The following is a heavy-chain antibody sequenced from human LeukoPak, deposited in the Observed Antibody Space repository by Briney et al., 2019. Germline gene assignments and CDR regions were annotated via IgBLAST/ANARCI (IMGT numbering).Heavy chain of an antibody. D-gene: IGHD1-26*01. CDR3: AKGSGSYRYDAFDI. J-gene: IGHJ3*02. Sequence: SVKVSCKASGGTFSSYAISWVRQAPGQGLEWMGRIIPILGIANYAQKFQGRVTITADKSTSTAYMELSSLRSEDTAVYYCAKGSGSYRYDAFDIWGQGTMVTVSS. V-gene: IGHV1-69*04. CDR1: GGTFSSYA. CDR2: IIPILGIA.